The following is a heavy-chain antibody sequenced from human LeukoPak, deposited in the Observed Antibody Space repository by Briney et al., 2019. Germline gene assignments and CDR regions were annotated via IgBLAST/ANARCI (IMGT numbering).Heavy chain of an antibody. CDR3: ARMTPYCSGGSCHFDY. D-gene: IGHD2-15*01. CDR1: GFSLTTSAMH. V-gene: IGHV2-70*04. Sequence: GSGPTLANPTQTLTLTCTFSGFSLTTSAMHGGGIRRPPGKALERLAQIDWDDDKSYSTSLKTRLTISKDTSKTQVVLTMTNMGPVDTATYYCARMTPYCSGGSCHFDYWGQGTLVTVSS. J-gene: IGHJ4*02. CDR2: IDWDDDK.